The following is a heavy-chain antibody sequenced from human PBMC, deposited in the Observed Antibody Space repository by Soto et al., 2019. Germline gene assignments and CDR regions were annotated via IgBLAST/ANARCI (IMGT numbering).Heavy chain of an antibody. V-gene: IGHV4-39*01. J-gene: IGHJ2*01. CDR1: GGSISSSSYY. Sequence: SETLSLTCTVSGGSISSSSYYWGWIRQPPGKGLEWIGSIYYSGSTYYNPSLKSRVTISVDTSKNQFSLKLSSVTAADTAVYYFARRTYYYDSSGQYPHWYFDLWGRGTRVTVS. CDR2: IYYSGST. D-gene: IGHD3-22*01. CDR3: ARRTYYYDSSGQYPHWYFDL.